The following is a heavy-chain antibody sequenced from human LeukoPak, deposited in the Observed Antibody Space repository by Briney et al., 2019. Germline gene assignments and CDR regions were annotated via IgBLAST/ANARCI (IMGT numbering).Heavy chain of an antibody. Sequence: GGSLRLSCAASGFTFNSFWMNWVRQAPGKRLEWVASIEQDGSEKYYVDFVKGRFTISRDNARSTLYLQMNSLRAEDTAVYYCARDGDGYNFDYWGQGALVIVSS. CDR3: ARDGDGYNFDY. CDR1: GFTFNSFW. J-gene: IGHJ4*02. V-gene: IGHV3-7*01. D-gene: IGHD5-24*01. CDR2: IEQDGSEK.